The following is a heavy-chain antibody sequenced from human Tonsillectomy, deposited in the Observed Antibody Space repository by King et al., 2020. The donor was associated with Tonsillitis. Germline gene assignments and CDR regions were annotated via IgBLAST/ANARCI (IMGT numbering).Heavy chain of an antibody. CDR1: GFTVTSNY. D-gene: IGHD6-6*01. V-gene: IGHV3-53*04. J-gene: IGHJ6*02. CDR3: AMISRSSSPYYYYGIDV. CDR2: IYSDAGT. Sequence: VQLVESGGGLVQPGGSLRLSCAASGFTVTSNYMSWVRQAPGMGLEWVSIIYSDAGTYYADSVKGRFTISRHNSKNTLYLQMNSLRAEDTAVYYCAMISRSSSPYYYYGIDVWGQGTTVTVSS.